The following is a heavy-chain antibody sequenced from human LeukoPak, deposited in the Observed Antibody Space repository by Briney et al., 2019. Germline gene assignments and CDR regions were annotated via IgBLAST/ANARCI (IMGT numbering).Heavy chain of an antibody. V-gene: IGHV3-7*02. D-gene: IGHD4-23*01. J-gene: IGHJ4*02. CDR2: IQQDGSEQ. CDR1: GFTFSSYW. CDR3: ARNYGGYSH. Sequence: QPGGSLRLSCTASGFTFSSYWMSWVRQAPGEGLEWVANIQQDGSEQYYVDSVKGRFTISRDNAKNSLYLQMNSLRAEDTALYYCARNYGGYSHWGQGTLVTVSS.